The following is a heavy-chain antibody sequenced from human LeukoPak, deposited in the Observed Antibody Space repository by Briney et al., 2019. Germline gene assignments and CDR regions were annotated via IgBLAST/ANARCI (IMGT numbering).Heavy chain of an antibody. J-gene: IGHJ4*02. V-gene: IGHV3-7*01. CDR2: IKQDRSEK. D-gene: IGHD5-18*01. CDR1: GFTFSSYW. CDR3: ARDIGYSYGYGFDC. Sequence: GGSLRLSCAASGFTFSSYWMSWVRQAPGKGLEWVANIKQDRSEKYYVDSVKGRFTISRDNAKNSLYLQMNSLRAEDTAVYYCARDIGYSYGYGFDCWGQGTLVTVSS.